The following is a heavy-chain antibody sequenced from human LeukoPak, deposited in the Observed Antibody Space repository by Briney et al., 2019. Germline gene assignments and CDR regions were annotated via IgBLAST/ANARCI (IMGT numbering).Heavy chain of an antibody. CDR2: IKSKTDGGTT. CDR3: ARVAVAVAEDY. J-gene: IGHJ4*02. D-gene: IGHD6-19*01. V-gene: IGHV3-15*01. CDR1: GFTFSNAW. Sequence: PGGSLRLSCAASGFTFSNAWMSWVRQAPGKGLEWVGRIKSKTDGGTTDYAAPVKGRFTISRDDSKNTLYLQMNSLKTEDTAVYYCARVAVAVAEDYWGQGTLVTVSS.